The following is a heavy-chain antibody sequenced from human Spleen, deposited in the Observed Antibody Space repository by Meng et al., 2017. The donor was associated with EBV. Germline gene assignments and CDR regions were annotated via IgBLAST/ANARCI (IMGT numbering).Heavy chain of an antibody. Sequence: QVQLQESGPGLVKPSQTLSLTCAVSGVSISSGAYYWSWIRQPPGKGLEWIEYIYYSGSTYYNPSLKSRVTISIDTSKIQLSLKLSSVTVADTALYYCAGGSGKGRTFQHWGQGTLVTVSS. CDR3: AGGSGKGRTFQH. CDR2: IYYSGST. D-gene: IGHD3-3*01. V-gene: IGHV4-30-4*01. CDR1: GVSISSGAYY. J-gene: IGHJ1*01.